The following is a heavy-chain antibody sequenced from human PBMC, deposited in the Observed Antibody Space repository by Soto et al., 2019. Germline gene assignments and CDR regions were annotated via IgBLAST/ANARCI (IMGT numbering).Heavy chain of an antibody. CDR3: ARLVVRERHCSSTSCYESVWFDP. J-gene: IGHJ5*02. Sequence: PSETLSLTCTFSGGSISSYYWSWIRQPPGKGLEWIGYIYYSGSTNYNPSLKSRVTISVDTSKNQFSLKLSSVTAADTAVYYCARLVVRERHCSSTSCYESVWFDPWGQGTLVTVSS. CDR1: GGSISSYY. D-gene: IGHD2-2*01. CDR2: IYYSGST. V-gene: IGHV4-59*08.